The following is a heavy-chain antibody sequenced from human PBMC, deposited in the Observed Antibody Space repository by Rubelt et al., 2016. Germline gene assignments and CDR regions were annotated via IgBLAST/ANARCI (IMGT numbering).Heavy chain of an antibody. CDR1: GGSLRGYY. V-gene: IGHV4-59*08. J-gene: IGHJ4*02. D-gene: IGHD1-14*01. CDR2: VYYSGST. Sequence: ESGPGLVKPSETLSLTCTVSGGSLRGYYWNWIRQPPGKGLEWIGFVYYSGSTTYNPSLKGRVTMSVDTSKNQFSLDLYSVTATDTAVYSCARRRTTLGGDFYFDSWGQGLLVTVSS. CDR3: ARRRTTLGGDFYFDS.